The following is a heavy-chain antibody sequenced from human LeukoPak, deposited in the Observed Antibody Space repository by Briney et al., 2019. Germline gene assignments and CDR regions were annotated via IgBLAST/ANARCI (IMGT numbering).Heavy chain of an antibody. D-gene: IGHD3-16*02. Sequence: PGRSLRLSCAASGFTFSSYGMHWVRQAPGKGLEWVAVISYDGSNKYYADSVKGRFTISRDNSKNTLYLQMNSLRAEDTAVYYCARDLDYDYVWGSYRYDYWGQGTLVTVSS. CDR3: ARDLDYDYVWGSYRYDY. V-gene: IGHV3-30*03. CDR2: ISYDGSNK. CDR1: GFTFSSYG. J-gene: IGHJ4*02.